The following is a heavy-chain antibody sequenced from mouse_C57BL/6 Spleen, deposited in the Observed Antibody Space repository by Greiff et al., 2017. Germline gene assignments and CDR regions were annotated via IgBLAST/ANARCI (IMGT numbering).Heavy chain of an antibody. CDR1: GFTFSDYG. D-gene: IGHD1-1*01. CDR3: ARIAYYGSSYGMDY. Sequence: EVKLVESGGGLVKPGGSLKLSCAASGFTFSDYGMNWVRQAPEKGLEWVAYISSGSSTIYYADTVKGRFTISRDNAKNTLFLQMTRLRSEDTAMYYCARIAYYGSSYGMDYWGQGTTLTVSS. CDR2: ISSGSSTI. J-gene: IGHJ2*01. V-gene: IGHV5-17*01.